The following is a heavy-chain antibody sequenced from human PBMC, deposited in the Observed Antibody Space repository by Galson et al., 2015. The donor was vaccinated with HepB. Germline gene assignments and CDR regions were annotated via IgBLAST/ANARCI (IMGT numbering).Heavy chain of an antibody. CDR1: GFTFSSYG. V-gene: IGHV3-30*18. J-gene: IGHJ2*01. CDR3: AKEAPHYYDSSGYYDRRYFDL. D-gene: IGHD3-22*01. Sequence: SLRLSCAASGFTFSSYGMHWVRQAPGKGLEWVAVISYDGSDKYYADSVKGRFTISRDNSKNTLYLQMNSLRAEDTAVYYCAKEAPHYYDSSGYYDRRYFDLWGRGTLVTVSS. CDR2: ISYDGSDK.